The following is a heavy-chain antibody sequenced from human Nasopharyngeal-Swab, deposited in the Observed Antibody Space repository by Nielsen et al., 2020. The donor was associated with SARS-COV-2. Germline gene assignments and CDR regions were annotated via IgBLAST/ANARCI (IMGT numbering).Heavy chain of an antibody. CDR3: ARDGSGYSYGYAHDY. J-gene: IGHJ4*02. V-gene: IGHV1-69*13. CDR2: IIPIFGTA. CDR1: GGTFSSYA. D-gene: IGHD5-18*01. Sequence: SVKVSCKASGGTFSSYAISWVRQAPGQGLEWMGGIIPIFGTANHAQKFQGRVTITADESTSTAYMELSSLRSEDTAVYYCARDGSGYSYGYAHDYWGQGTLVTVSS.